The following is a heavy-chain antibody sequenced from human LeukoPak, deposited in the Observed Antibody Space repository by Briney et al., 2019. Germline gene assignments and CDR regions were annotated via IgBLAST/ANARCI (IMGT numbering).Heavy chain of an antibody. J-gene: IGHJ1*01. CDR1: GGTFSSYA. CDR3: ARDHLSSGGATIGHFQH. Sequence: SVKVSCKASGGTFSSYAISWVRQAPGQGLEWMGRIIPIFGTANYAQKFQGRVTITTDESTSTAYMELSSLRSEDTAVYYCARDHLSSGGATIGHFQHWGQGTLVTVSS. D-gene: IGHD1-26*01. V-gene: IGHV1-69*05. CDR2: IIPIFGTA.